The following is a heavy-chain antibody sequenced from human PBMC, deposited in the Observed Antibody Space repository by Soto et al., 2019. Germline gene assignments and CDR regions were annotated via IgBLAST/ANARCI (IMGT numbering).Heavy chain of an antibody. D-gene: IGHD1-26*01. J-gene: IGHJ6*02. V-gene: IGHV3-43*01. CDR2: ISWDGGST. CDR3: AKGSGSYYYYYGMDV. Sequence: SGGSLRLSCAASGFTFDDYTMHWVRQAPGKGLEWVSLISWDGGSTYYADSVKGRFTISRDNSKNSLYLQMNSLRTEDTALYYCAKGSGSYYYYYGMDVWGQGTTVTV. CDR1: GFTFDDYT.